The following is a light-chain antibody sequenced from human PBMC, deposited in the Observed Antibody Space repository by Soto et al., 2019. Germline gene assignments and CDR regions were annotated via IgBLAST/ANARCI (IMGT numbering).Light chain of an antibody. V-gene: IGKV1D-13*01. CDR3: QHLNNYPPFT. Sequence: AIQLTQSPSSLSASVGDRVSITCRASQDIKTSLSWDQQKQGKAPKLLISGTFTLQSGGPSRFNGSGSGTDFTLTISRLQPEDFATYYCQHLNNYPPFTFGPGTKVDLE. CDR1: QDIKTS. CDR2: GTF. J-gene: IGKJ3*01.